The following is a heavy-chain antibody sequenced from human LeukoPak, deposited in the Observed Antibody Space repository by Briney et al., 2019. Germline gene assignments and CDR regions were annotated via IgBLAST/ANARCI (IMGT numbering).Heavy chain of an antibody. V-gene: IGHV4-59*08. CDR2: IYYSGST. CDR1: GGSISSYY. Sequence: SETLSLTCTVSGGSISSYYRSWIRQPPGKGLEWIGYIYYSGSTNYNPSLKSRVTISVDTSKNQFSLKLSSVTAADTAVYYCARHHYPTFGFDIWGQGTIVTVSS. J-gene: IGHJ3*02. CDR3: ARHHYPTFGFDI. D-gene: IGHD3-16*01.